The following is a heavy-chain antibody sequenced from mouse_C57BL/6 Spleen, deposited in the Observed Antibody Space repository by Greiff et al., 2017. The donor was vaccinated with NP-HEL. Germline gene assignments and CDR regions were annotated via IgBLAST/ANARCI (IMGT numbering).Heavy chain of an antibody. J-gene: IGHJ2*01. V-gene: IGHV14-2*01. Sequence: EVQLQQSGAELVKPGASVKLSCTASGFNIKDYYMHWVKQRTEQGLEWIGRIDPEDGETKYAPKFQGKATITADTSSNTAYLQISSLTSEDTAVYYCARLDYGSSYVGGCGDYFDYWGQGTTLTVSS. CDR3: ARLDYGSSYVGGCGDYFDY. CDR1: GFNIKDYY. CDR2: IDPEDGET. D-gene: IGHD1-1*01.